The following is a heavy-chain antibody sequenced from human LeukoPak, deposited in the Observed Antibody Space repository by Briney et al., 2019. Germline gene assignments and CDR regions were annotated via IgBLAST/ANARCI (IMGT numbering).Heavy chain of an antibody. V-gene: IGHV3-7*01. D-gene: IGHD4/OR15-4a*01. J-gene: IGHJ4*02. CDR2: IKEDGSEK. Sequence: GGSLRLSCAASGLTFSSYWMSWVRQAPGKGLEWVASIKEDGSEKYYVDFVKGRFTISRDNAKNSLYLKMNSLRAEDTAVYYCARHAHYGSNLFDYWGQGTLVTVSS. CDR3: ARHAHYGSNLFDY. CDR1: GLTFSSYW.